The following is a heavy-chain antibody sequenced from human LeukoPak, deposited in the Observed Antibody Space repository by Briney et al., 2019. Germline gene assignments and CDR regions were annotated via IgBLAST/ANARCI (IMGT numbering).Heavy chain of an antibody. CDR3: ARDLVVVVTAIYYYYGLDV. CDR1: GFTFTSYA. Sequence: GGSLRLACAASGFTFTSYAMHWVRQAPGKGLEYVSAISSNGGSTYYANSVKGRFTISRDNSKNTLYLQMGSLRPEDMAVYYCARDLVVVVTAIYYYYGLDVWGQGTTVTVSS. V-gene: IGHV3-64*01. D-gene: IGHD2-21*02. J-gene: IGHJ6*02. CDR2: ISSNGGST.